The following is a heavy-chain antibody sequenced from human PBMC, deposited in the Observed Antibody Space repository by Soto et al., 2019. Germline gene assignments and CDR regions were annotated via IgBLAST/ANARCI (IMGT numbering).Heavy chain of an antibody. D-gene: IGHD5-12*01. CDR1: GYPFTSYG. J-gene: IGHJ3*02. V-gene: IGHV1-18*01. Sequence: QGQLLQSGDEVKTPGASVRVSCRASGYPFTSYGISWVRQAPGQGLEWVAWISAYNGKRDTAQKLQDRVNMTLDTSKDTAHMALGDLTSADTAVYYCARGRIVASIHDAFEIWGQGTKVTVSS. CDR2: ISAYNGKR. CDR3: ARGRIVASIHDAFEI.